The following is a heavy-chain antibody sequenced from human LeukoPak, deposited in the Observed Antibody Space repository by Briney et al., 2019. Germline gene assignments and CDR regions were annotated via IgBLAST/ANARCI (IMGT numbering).Heavy chain of an antibody. CDR3: AREWVGYCSGGSCYSGFDY. V-gene: IGHV3-74*01. J-gene: IGHJ4*02. Sequence: GRSLRLSCAASGFTFSSYAMHWVRQAPGKGLVWVSRINSDGSSTSYADSVKGRFTISRDNAKNTLYLQMNSLRAEDTAVYYCAREWVGYCSGGSCYSGFDYWGQGTLVTVSS. CDR1: GFTFSSYA. CDR2: INSDGSST. D-gene: IGHD2-15*01.